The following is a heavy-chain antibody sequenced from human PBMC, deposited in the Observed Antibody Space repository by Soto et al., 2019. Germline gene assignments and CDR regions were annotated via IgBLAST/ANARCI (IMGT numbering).Heavy chain of an antibody. CDR1: GYAFTSHL. J-gene: IGHJ3*01. Sequence: QIQLVQSGGEVKKPGASVTVSCKVSGYAFTSHLLTWVRQAPGQGLEWVGWISANSGNKKYRQSLQGRVTMTTESSTSTAYLALRDLRPDDTAVSYCARGGFLERSDFWGQGTMVTVSS. V-gene: IGHV1-18*04. D-gene: IGHD3-3*01. CDR3: ARGGFLERSDF. CDR2: ISANSGNK.